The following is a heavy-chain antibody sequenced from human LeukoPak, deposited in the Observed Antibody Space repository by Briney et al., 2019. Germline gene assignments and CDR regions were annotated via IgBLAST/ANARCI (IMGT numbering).Heavy chain of an antibody. V-gene: IGHV3-53*05. CDR3: AGGYIAADLDY. Sequence: PGGSLRLSCAASGFTVSSNYMSWVRQVPGKGLEWVSVIHSGGSTYYADSVKGRFTISRDNSKNTLYLQMNSLRAEDTAVYYCAGGYIAADLDYWGQGTLVTVSS. J-gene: IGHJ4*02. CDR1: GFTVSSNY. D-gene: IGHD6-13*01. CDR2: IHSGGST.